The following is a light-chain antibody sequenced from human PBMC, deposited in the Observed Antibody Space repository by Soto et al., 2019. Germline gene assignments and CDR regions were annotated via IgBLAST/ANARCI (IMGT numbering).Light chain of an antibody. J-gene: IGKJ1*01. CDR2: DAS. Sequence: DIQMTQSPSTLSGSVGDRVTITCRASQTISTWLAWDQKKPGKAPKLLIYDASSLESGVPSTFSGSGSGTEFTLTISSLQPDDFASYYCQQYNSYLATFGQGNKV. CDR1: QTISTW. V-gene: IGKV1-5*01. CDR3: QQYNSYLAT.